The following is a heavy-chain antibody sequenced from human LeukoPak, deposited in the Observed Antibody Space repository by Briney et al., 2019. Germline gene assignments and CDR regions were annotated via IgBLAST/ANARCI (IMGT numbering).Heavy chain of an antibody. CDR2: MNPNSGNT. CDR3: ARQDVVPCNYYLDA. D-gene: IGHD2-15*01. CDR1: GYTFTSYD. J-gene: IGHJ6*03. V-gene: IGHV1-8*01. Sequence: ASVKVSCKASGYTFTSYDINLVRQATGQGLEWMGWMNPNSGNTGYAQKFQGRVTLTRNTSISTAYMALSSLRSEDTAVYYCARQDVVPCNYYLDASGTGNTVTASS.